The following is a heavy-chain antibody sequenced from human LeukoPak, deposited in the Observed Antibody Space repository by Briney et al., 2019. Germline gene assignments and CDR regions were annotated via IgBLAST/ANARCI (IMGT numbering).Heavy chain of an antibody. D-gene: IGHD3-10*01. Sequence: PSETLSLTCAVSGYSISSGYYWGWIRQPAGKGLEWIGRIYSSGSTNYNPSLKSRVTMSLDTSGNQFSLKLGSVTAADTAVYYCARWTGSFDYWGQGTLVTVSS. J-gene: IGHJ4*02. CDR3: ARWTGSFDY. CDR2: IYSSGST. V-gene: IGHV4-38-2*01. CDR1: GYSISSGYY.